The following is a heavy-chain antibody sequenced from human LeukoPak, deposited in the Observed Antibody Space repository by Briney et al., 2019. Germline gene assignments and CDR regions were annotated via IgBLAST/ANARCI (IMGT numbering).Heavy chain of an antibody. CDR1: GGSFSGYY. V-gene: IGHV4-34*01. CDR2: INHSRST. CDR3: ARVRGATGY. J-gene: IGHJ4*02. D-gene: IGHD1-26*01. Sequence: SETLSLTCAVYGGSFSGYYWSWIRQPPGKGLEWIGEINHSRSTNYNPSLKSRVTISVDTSKNQFSLKLSSVTAADTAVYYCARVRGATGYWGQGTLVTVSS.